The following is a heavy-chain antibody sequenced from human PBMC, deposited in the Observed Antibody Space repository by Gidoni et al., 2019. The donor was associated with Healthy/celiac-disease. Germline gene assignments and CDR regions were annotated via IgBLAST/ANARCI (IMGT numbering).Heavy chain of an antibody. CDR3: AKDLDSSSWYDYYYYGMDV. D-gene: IGHD6-13*01. CDR1: GFTFSSYG. J-gene: IGHJ6*02. V-gene: IGHV3-30*18. Sequence: QVQLVESGGGVVQPGRSLRLSCAASGFTFSSYGLHWVRPAPGKGLEWVTVISYDGSNKYYADSVKGRFTISRDNSKNTLYLQMNSLRAEDTAVYYCAKDLDSSSWYDYYYYGMDVWGQGTTVTVSS. CDR2: ISYDGSNK.